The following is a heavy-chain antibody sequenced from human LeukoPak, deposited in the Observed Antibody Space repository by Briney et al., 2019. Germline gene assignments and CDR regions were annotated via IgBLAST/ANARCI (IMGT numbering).Heavy chain of an antibody. CDR3: TTQLLYEHNFDY. D-gene: IGHD2-2*02. J-gene: IGHJ4*02. Sequence: GGSLRLSCAASGFTFSDAWMSWVRQTPGKGLEWVGRIKSNTDSGTTDFAAPVKGRFTNSRDDSENALYLQMNSLKTEDTAVYYCTTQLLYEHNFDYWGQGTLVTVSS. CDR2: IKSNTDSGTT. CDR1: GFTFSDAW. V-gene: IGHV3-15*01.